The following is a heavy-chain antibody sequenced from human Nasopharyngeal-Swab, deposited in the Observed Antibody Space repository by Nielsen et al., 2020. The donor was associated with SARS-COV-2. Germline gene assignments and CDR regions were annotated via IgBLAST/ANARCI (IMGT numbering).Heavy chain of an antibody. CDR2: ISYDGSNK. CDR3: ARGEVYYYDSSGYLNYFDY. D-gene: IGHD3-22*01. V-gene: IGHV3-30-3*01. J-gene: IGHJ4*02. Sequence: WIRQPPGKGLEWVAVISYDGSNKYYADSVKGRFTISRDNSKNTLYLQMNSLRAEDTAVYYCARGEVYYYDSSGYLNYFDYWGQGTRVTVSS.